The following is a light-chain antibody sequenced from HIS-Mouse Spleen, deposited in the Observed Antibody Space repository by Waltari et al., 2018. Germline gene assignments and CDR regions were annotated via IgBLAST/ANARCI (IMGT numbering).Light chain of an antibody. CDR3: CSYAGSSTLV. CDR2: EGS. Sequence: QSALTQPASVSGSPGQSITISCTGTSSDVGSYNLVSWYQQHPGKAPKLMVYEGSKRPSGVSQRFSGSKYGNTASLTISGLQAEDEADYYCCSYAGSSTLVFGGGTKLTVL. V-gene: IGLV2-23*01. J-gene: IGLJ2*01. CDR1: SSDVGSYNL.